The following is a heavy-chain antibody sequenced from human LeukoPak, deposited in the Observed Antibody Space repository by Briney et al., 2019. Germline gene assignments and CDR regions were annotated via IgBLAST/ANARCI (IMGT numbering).Heavy chain of an antibody. CDR2: ISSSSSYI. CDR3: ARGRELSPTRRLNWFDP. J-gene: IGHJ5*02. Sequence: PGGSLRLSCAASGFTFSSYSMNWVRQAPGKGLEWVSSISSSSSYIYYADSVKGRFTISRDNAKNSLYLQVNSLRAEDTAVYYCARGRELSPTRRLNWFDPWGQGTLVTVSS. CDR1: GFTFSSYS. D-gene: IGHD1-26*01. V-gene: IGHV3-21*01.